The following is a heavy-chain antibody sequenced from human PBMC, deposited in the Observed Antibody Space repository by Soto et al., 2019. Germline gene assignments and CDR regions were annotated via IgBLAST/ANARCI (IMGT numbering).Heavy chain of an antibody. CDR1: GFTLSNYA. V-gene: IGHV3-48*02. CDR3: ARIKLVDFFFINVDVYDMDV. Sequence: EVQLVESGGGLGQPGGSLRLSCAASGFTLSNYAVNWVRQAPGKGLEWVSYISSDSRYMYHGDSVKGRFTISRDNARNSVDLQMNSLRDEDTAVYYCARIKLVDFFFINVDVYDMDVWGQGTPVTVSS. CDR2: ISSDSRYM. D-gene: IGHD2-15*01. J-gene: IGHJ6*02.